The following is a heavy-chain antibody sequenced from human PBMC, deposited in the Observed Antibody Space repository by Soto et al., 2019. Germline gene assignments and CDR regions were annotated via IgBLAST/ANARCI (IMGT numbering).Heavy chain of an antibody. V-gene: IGHV3-33*01. CDR3: ARVPEAGRPLFDY. Sequence: PGGSLRLSCAASGFIFSDFAMHWVRQAPGKGLEWVAEIWYDGSNEYYGDSVKGRFTISRDNSKNTLYLQLNSLRAEDTAAYYCARVPEAGRPLFDYWGQGALVTVSS. CDR2: IWYDGSNE. J-gene: IGHJ4*02. CDR1: GFIFSDFA. D-gene: IGHD6-6*01.